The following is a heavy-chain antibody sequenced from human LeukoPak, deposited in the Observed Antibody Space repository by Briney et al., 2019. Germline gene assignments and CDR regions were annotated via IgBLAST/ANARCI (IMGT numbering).Heavy chain of an antibody. J-gene: IGHJ4*02. Sequence: PGGSLRLSCAASGFTFSSYAMMWLRQAPGKGLVGVSDISGSGGSTYYADSVKGRCTIARDNTRNTLYLQMNCPRAEDTAVYYCAILPGYSSGWYEVNYWGQGTLVTVSS. V-gene: IGHV3-23*01. CDR1: GFTFSSYA. CDR2: ISGSGGST. CDR3: AILPGYSSGWYEVNY. D-gene: IGHD6-13*01.